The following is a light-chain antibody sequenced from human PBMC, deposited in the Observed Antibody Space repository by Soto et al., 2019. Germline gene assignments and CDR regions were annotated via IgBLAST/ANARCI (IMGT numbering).Light chain of an antibody. CDR3: QQLSSYPVT. Sequence: IQLTQSPSSLSASVGDRVTITCRASQDIGIYLAWYQQKPGKAPNLLIYAASSLQRGVPSRFSGSGSGTDFTLTISSLQPEDFATYHCQQLSSYPVTFGQGTKVELK. J-gene: IGKJ1*01. V-gene: IGKV1-9*01. CDR1: QDIGIY. CDR2: AAS.